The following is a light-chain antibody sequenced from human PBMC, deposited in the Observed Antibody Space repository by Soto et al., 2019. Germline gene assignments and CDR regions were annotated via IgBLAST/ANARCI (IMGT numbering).Light chain of an antibody. V-gene: IGLV2-11*01. J-gene: IGLJ2*01. CDR1: SPNFGGYNF. CDR3: SSYVAGDILL. Sequence: QSALTQPRSVSGSLGQSVTISCSGTSPNFGGYNFVSWYQHPPGQAPQLIIYDVTKRPSGVPDRFSGSKSATTASLTISGLQAADEADYYCSSYVAGDILLFGGGTKLTVL. CDR2: DVT.